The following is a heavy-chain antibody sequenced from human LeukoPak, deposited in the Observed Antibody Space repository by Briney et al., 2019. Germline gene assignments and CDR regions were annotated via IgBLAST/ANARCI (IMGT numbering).Heavy chain of an antibody. Sequence: PSETLSLTCTVSGGSISSYYCSWIRQPPGKGLEWTGSIHYSGSTNYNPSLKSRVTISLDTSKNQFSLKLNSVTAADTAVYYCARRFDYGYYFDSWGQGTLVTVSS. V-gene: IGHV4-59*08. CDR2: IHYSGST. CDR3: ARRFDYGYYFDS. CDR1: GGSISSYY. D-gene: IGHD3-16*01. J-gene: IGHJ4*02.